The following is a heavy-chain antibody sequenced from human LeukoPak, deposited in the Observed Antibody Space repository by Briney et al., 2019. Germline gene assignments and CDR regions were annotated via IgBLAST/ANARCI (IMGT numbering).Heavy chain of an antibody. J-gene: IGHJ4*02. CDR1: GGTFSSYA. V-gene: IGHV1-69*13. CDR2: IIPIFGTA. D-gene: IGHD5-18*01. Sequence: VASVKVSCKASGGTFSSYAISWVGQAPGQGLEWMGGIIPIFGTANYAQKFQGRVTITADESTSTAYMELSSLRSEDTAVYYCARGVEYSYANWGQGTLVTVSS. CDR3: ARGVEYSYAN.